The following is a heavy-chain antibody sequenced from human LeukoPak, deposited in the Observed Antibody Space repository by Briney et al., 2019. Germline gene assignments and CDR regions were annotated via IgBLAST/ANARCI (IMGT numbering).Heavy chain of an antibody. V-gene: IGHV3-21*01. Sequence: PGGSLRLSCAASGFTFSSYSMNWVRQAPGKGLEWVSSISSSSSYIYYADSVKGRFTISRDNAKNSLYLQMNSLRAEGTAVYYCARASALPLYSSGGGDYWGQGTLVTVSS. CDR1: GFTFSSYS. CDR2: ISSSSSYI. CDR3: ARASALPLYSSGGGDY. D-gene: IGHD6-19*01. J-gene: IGHJ4*02.